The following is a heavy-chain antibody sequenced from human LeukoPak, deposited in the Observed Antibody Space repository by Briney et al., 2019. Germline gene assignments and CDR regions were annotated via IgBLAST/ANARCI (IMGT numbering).Heavy chain of an antibody. CDR1: GGSISSSSYY. CDR2: IYYSGST. V-gene: IGHV4-39*07. D-gene: IGHD3-22*01. CDR3: AAEGVSSGYFGY. Sequence: PSETLSLTCTVSGGSISSSSYYWGWIRQPPGKGLEWIGSIYYSGSTNYNPSLKSRVTISVDTSKNQFSLKLSSVTAADTAVYYCAAEGVSSGYFGYWGQGTLVTVSS. J-gene: IGHJ4*02.